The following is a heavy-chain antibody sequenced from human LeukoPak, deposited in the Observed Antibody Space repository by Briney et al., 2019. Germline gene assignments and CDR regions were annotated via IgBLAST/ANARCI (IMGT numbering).Heavy chain of an antibody. V-gene: IGHV3-23*01. CDR2: ISKSGDST. D-gene: IGHD6-19*01. CDR1: GFTFISYG. Sequence: GGSLRLSCAASGFTFISYGMHWVRQAPGKGLEWVSAISKSGDSTFYADSVKGRFTIPRDNSQNTLYVQMNSLRAEDTAVYYCAKDQGYSSAWYSLDGFDMWGQGTMVTVSS. CDR3: AKDQGYSSAWYSLDGFDM. J-gene: IGHJ3*02.